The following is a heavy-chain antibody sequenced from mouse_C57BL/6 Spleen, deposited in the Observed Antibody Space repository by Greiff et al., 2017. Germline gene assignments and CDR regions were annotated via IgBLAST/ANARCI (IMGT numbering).Heavy chain of an antibody. V-gene: IGHV1-54*01. CDR3: ARSGHYDYGVYVMDY. D-gene: IGHD2-4*01. CDR2: INPGSGGT. CDR1: GYAFTNYL. J-gene: IGHJ4*01. Sequence: VQLQQSGAELVRPGTSVKVSCKASGYAFTNYLIEWVKQRPGQGLEWIGVINPGSGGTNYNEKFKGKATLTADKSSSTAYMQLSSLTSEDSAVYFCARSGHYDYGVYVMDYWGQGTSVTVSS.